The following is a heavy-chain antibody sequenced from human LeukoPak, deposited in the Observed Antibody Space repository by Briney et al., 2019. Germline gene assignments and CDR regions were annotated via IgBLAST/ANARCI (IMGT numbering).Heavy chain of an antibody. J-gene: IGHJ3*02. V-gene: IGHV4-39*01. CDR1: GGSISSGGYY. Sequence: PSETLSLTCTVSGGSISSGGYYWGWIRQPPGKGLEWIGTISYSGSTYYNPSLKSRVTISVDTSKNQFSLKLSSVTAADTAVYYCARQKSSSSWYDAFDIWGQGTMVTVSS. D-gene: IGHD6-13*01. CDR3: ARQKSSSSWYDAFDI. CDR2: ISYSGST.